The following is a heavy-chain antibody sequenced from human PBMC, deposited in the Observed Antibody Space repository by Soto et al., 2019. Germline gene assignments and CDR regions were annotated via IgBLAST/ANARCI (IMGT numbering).Heavy chain of an antibody. D-gene: IGHD3-10*01. Sequence: EVQLVQSGAEVKKPGESLKISCEASGYTFTKYWIGWVRQMPGKGLEWMGVIYPGESSVRYSPSFQGQVTISADKSISTAYLQWSSLNASDTAMSYCARLGPLIRMIRVVPLDYWGPGTLVTASS. CDR2: IYPGESSV. CDR3: ARLGPLIRMIRVVPLDY. CDR1: GYTFTKYW. J-gene: IGHJ4*02. V-gene: IGHV5-51*01.